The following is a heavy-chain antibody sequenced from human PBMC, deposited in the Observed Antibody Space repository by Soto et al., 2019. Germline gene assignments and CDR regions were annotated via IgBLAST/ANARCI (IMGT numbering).Heavy chain of an antibody. J-gene: IGHJ3*02. V-gene: IGHV1-2*02. Sequence: XSVKVSCKASGYPFTGYHMHWVRQAPGQGLEWMGWINPNSGGTNYEQKFQGRVTMTRDTSISTAYMELSRLISDDTAVYYCARQEDGFDIWGQGTMVTVPS. CDR2: INPNSGGT. CDR1: GYPFTGYH. CDR3: ARQEDGFDI.